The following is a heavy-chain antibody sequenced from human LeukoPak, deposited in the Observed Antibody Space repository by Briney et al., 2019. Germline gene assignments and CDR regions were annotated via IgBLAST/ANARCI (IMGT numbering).Heavy chain of an antibody. D-gene: IGHD6-25*01. J-gene: IGHJ4*02. CDR2: IYPRDSDT. Sequence: GESLKISCKGSGYKFTNYWIAWVRQMPGQGLEWLGIIYPRDSDTRYSPSFQGQVSISVDTSIDTAYLQWSSVKASDTAMYYCARLLAAPYYINFWGQGTLVTVSS. V-gene: IGHV5-51*01. CDR1: GYKFTNYW. CDR3: ARLLAAPYYINF.